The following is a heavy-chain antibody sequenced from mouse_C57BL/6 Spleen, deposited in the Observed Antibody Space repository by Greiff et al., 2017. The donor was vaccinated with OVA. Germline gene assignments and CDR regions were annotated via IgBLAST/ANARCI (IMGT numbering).Heavy chain of an antibody. D-gene: IGHD1-1*01. CDR3: ARHGSPYYYAMDY. Sequence: VQLQQSGPELVKPGASVKISCKASGYTFTDYYMNWVKQSHGKSLEWIGDINPNNGGTSYNQKFKGKATLTVDKSSSTAYMELRSLTSEDSAVYYCARHGSPYYYAMDYWGQGTSVTVSS. V-gene: IGHV1-26*01. CDR1: GYTFTDYY. J-gene: IGHJ4*01. CDR2: INPNNGGT.